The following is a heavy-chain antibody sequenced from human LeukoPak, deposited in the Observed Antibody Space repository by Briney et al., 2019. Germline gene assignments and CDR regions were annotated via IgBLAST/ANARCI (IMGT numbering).Heavy chain of an antibody. CDR1: GGTFSSYA. CDR3: ARSGYGSTKYYFDY. V-gene: IGHV1-46*01. D-gene: IGHD3-10*01. J-gene: IGHJ4*02. CDR2: INPSGGST. Sequence: ASVKVSCKASGGTFSSYAISWVRQAPGQGLEWMGIINPSGGSTSYAQKFQGRVTMTRDTSTSTVYMELSSLRSEDTAVYYCARSGYGSTKYYFDYWGQGTLVTVSS.